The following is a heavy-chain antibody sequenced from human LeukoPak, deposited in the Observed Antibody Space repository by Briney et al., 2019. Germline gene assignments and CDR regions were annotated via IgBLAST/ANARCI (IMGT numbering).Heavy chain of an antibody. Sequence: GESLKISCKGSGYSFTSYWIGWVRQMPGKDLEWMGIIYPGDSDTRHSPSFQGQVTISADKSIRTAYLQWSSLKASATAMYYCARYSGSYYGYYYYYMAAWAKRPTVTVSS. CDR2: IYPGDSDT. CDR1: GYSFTSYW. V-gene: IGHV5-51*01. D-gene: IGHD1-26*01. J-gene: IGHJ6*03. CDR3: ARYSGSYYGYYYYYMAA.